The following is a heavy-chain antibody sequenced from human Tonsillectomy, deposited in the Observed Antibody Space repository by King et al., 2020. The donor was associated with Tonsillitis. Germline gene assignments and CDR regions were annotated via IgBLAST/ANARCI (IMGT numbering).Heavy chain of an antibody. CDR3: AREGSGGYGDYWGY. Sequence: VQLVESGGGLVQPGGSLRLSCAASGFTFRRYWMSWVRQAPGKGLEWVANIDQDGRLKWYVDSVRGRFIISRDNAKNSLYLQMNDMRAGDTAVYFCAREGSGGYGDYWGYWGQGTLVAVSS. D-gene: IGHD4-17*01. J-gene: IGHJ4*02. CDR2: IDQDGRLK. CDR1: GFTFRRYW. V-gene: IGHV3-7*03.